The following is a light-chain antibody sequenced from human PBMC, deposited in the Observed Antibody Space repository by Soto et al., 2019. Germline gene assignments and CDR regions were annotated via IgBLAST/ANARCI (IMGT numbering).Light chain of an antibody. CDR1: QSISSW. J-gene: IGKJ3*01. CDR2: KAS. V-gene: IGKV1-5*03. Sequence: DIQMTQSPSTLSASVGDRVTITCRASQSISSWLAWYQQKPGKATKLLIYKASTLESGVPSRFSGSGSGTEFTLTISSLQPDDFATYYCQQSFTCGPGTKVDIK. CDR3: QQSFT.